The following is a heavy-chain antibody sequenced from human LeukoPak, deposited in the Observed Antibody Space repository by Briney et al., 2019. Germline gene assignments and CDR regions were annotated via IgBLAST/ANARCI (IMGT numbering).Heavy chain of an antibody. V-gene: IGHV4-4*07. J-gene: IGHJ4*02. CDR2: IYTSGST. Sequence: SETLSLTCTVSGYSISSGYYWGWIRQPAGKGLEWIGRIYTSGSTNYNPSLKSRVTMSVDTSKNQFSLKLSSVTAADTAVYYCARDLATMVRGDEGDYWGQGTLVTVSS. CDR3: ARDLATMVRGDEGDY. D-gene: IGHD3-10*01. CDR1: GYSISSGYY.